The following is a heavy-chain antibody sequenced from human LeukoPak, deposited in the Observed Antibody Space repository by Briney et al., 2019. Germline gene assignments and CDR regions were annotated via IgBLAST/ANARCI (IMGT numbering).Heavy chain of an antibody. V-gene: IGHV3-53*01. CDR1: GFTVSSNY. CDR2: IYSGGST. Sequence: GGSLRLSCAASGFTVSSNYMSWVRQAPGKGLEWVSVIYSGGSTYYADSVKGRFTISRDNSKNTLYLQMNSLRAEDTAVYYCAREFTVVNPRGFDYWGQGTLVTVSS. J-gene: IGHJ4*02. CDR3: AREFTVVNPRGFDY. D-gene: IGHD4-23*01.